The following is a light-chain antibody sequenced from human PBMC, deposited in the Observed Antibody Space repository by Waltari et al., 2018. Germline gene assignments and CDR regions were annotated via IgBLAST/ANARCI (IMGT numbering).Light chain of an antibody. J-gene: IGLJ2*01. V-gene: IGLV1-44*01. CDR3: STWDDSLNGVV. Sequence: QPVLTQPPSVSGTPGQRVTISCSGSDSNIGSSTVNWYQQIPGTAPKLLIHSTAQWPSGVFDRFSGSKSGTSASLAIRGLQSEDEAIYYCSTWDDSLNGVVFGGGTRLTVL. CDR1: DSNIGSST. CDR2: STA.